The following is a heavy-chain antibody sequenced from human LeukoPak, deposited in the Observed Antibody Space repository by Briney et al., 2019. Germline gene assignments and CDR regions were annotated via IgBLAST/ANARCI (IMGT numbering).Heavy chain of an antibody. Sequence: SETLSLTCGVSGGSITSSSDWWNWVRQPPGKGLEWIGEIHHGGTTHYNPSLKSRITISVDKSKNQFSLKLSSVTAADTALYYCARRSSGWYLDYWGQGTLVTVSS. CDR1: GGSITSSSDW. D-gene: IGHD6-19*01. CDR2: IHHGGTT. J-gene: IGHJ4*02. V-gene: IGHV4-4*02. CDR3: ARRSSGWYLDY.